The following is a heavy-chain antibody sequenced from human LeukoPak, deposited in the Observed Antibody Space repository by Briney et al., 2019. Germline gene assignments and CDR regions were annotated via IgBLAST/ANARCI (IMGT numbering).Heavy chain of an antibody. D-gene: IGHD3-9*01. CDR1: GGSFSGYY. V-gene: IGHV4-34*01. CDR3: VRLEPAYDILTEADY. J-gene: IGHJ4*02. Sequence: PSETLSLTCAVYGGSFSGYYWSWIRQPPGKGLEWIGEINHSGSPNYNPSLKSRVTISVDTSKNQFSLKLSSVTAADTAVYYFVRLEPAYDILTEADYWGQGTLVTVSS. CDR2: INHSGSP.